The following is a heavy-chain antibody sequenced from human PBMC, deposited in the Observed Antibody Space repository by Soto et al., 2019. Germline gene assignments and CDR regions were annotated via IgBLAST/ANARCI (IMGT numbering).Heavy chain of an antibody. CDR3: ARDSASTMVRGAHYYGMDV. V-gene: IGHV3-48*03. Sequence: PGGSLRLSCAASGFTFSSYEMNWVRQAPGKGLEWVSYISSSGSTIYYADSVKGRFTISRDNAKNSLYLQMNSLRAEDTAVYYCARDSASTMVRGAHYYGMDVWGQGTTVTVSS. J-gene: IGHJ6*02. CDR2: ISSSGSTI. D-gene: IGHD3-10*01. CDR1: GFTFSSYE.